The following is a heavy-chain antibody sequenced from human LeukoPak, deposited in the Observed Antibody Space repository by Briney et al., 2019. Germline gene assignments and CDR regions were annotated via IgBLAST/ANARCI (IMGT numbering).Heavy chain of an antibody. D-gene: IGHD3-22*01. J-gene: IGHJ4*02. CDR2: FRGNGGST. CDR3: AKAHHYYDSSGYGY. V-gene: IGHV3-23*01. CDR1: GFSFSTFG. Sequence: GGSLRLSCAASGFSFSTFGMSWVRQAPGKGLEWISSFRGNGGSTYYADSVKGRFTISRDNSKNTLYLQMNSLRAEDTAVYYCAKAHHYYDSSGYGYWGQGTLVTVSS.